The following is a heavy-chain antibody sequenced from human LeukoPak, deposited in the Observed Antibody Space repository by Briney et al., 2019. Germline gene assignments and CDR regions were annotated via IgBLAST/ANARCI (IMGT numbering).Heavy chain of an antibody. CDR1: GYTFTGYY. J-gene: IGHJ5*02. CDR3: ARDIGYCSSTSCYPWFDP. V-gene: IGHV1-2*02. D-gene: IGHD2-2*01. CDR2: INPNSGGT. Sequence: ASVKVSCKASGYTFTGYYMHWVRQAPGQGLEWMGWINPNSGGTNYAQKFQGRGTITRDTSISTAYMELSRLRSDDTAVYYCARDIGYCSSTSCYPWFDPWGQGTLVTVSS.